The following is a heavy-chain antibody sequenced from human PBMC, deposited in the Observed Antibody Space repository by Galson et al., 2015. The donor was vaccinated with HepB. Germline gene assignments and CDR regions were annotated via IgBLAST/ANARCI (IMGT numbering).Heavy chain of an antibody. CDR3: ARGGDTIFGVVISTLPYMDV. Sequence: SLRLSCAASGFTFSSYSMNWVRQAPGEGLEWVSSISSSSSYIYYADSVKGRFTISRDNAKNSLYLQMNSLRAEDTAVYYCARGGDTIFGVVISTLPYMDVWGKGTTVTVSS. D-gene: IGHD3-3*01. J-gene: IGHJ6*03. CDR1: GFTFSSYS. V-gene: IGHV3-21*01. CDR2: ISSSSSYI.